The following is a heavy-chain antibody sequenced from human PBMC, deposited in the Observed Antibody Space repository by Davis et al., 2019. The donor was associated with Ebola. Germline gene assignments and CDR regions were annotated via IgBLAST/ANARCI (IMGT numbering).Heavy chain of an antibody. CDR3: ANYGDWDDY. V-gene: IGHV4-39*01. D-gene: IGHD4-17*01. Sequence: SETLSLTCTVSGGSISSSSYYWGWIRQPPGTGLEWIESIYYSGSTYYNPSLKSRVTISVDTSKNQFSLKLSSVTAADTAVYYCANYGDWDDYWGQGTLVTVSS. CDR1: GGSISSSSYY. CDR2: IYYSGST. J-gene: IGHJ4*02.